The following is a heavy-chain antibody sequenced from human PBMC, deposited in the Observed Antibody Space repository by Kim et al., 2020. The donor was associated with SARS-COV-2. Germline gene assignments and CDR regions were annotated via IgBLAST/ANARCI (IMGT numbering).Heavy chain of an antibody. J-gene: IGHJ4*02. CDR3: ARAGYNWNHIGDY. D-gene: IGHD1-20*01. CDR1: GFTFSTFA. CDR2: ISNDGSNE. Sequence: GGSLRLSCAASGFTFSTFAMHWVRQAPGKGLEWVAVISNDGSNEYYAESVKGRFTISRDNSKNTLYLQMNSLRAEDTAVYYCARAGYNWNHIGDYWGQGTLVTVSS. V-gene: IGHV3-30*04.